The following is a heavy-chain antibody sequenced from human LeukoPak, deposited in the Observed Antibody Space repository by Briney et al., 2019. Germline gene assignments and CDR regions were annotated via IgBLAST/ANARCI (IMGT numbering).Heavy chain of an antibody. V-gene: IGHV3-74*01. J-gene: IGHJ4*02. CDR2: IKGDGIST. D-gene: IGHD6-13*01. Sequence: PGGSLRLSCAASGFDFSSNWMHWVRHAPGQGLVWVSRIKGDGISTNYADSVKGRFTISRDNAKNSLYLQMNSLRAEDTAVYYCARDQGSSSCFDYWGQGTLVTVSS. CDR1: GFDFSSNW. CDR3: ARDQGSSSCFDY.